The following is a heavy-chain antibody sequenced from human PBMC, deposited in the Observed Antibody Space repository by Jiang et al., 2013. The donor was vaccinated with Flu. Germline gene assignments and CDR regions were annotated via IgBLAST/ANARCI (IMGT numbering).Heavy chain of an antibody. D-gene: IGHD5-18*01. CDR3: ARTPFDIQLWFFDY. J-gene: IGHJ4*02. Sequence: WYSDYAVSVKSRITINPDTSKNQFSLQLNSVTPEDTAVYYCARTPFDIQLWFFDYWGQGTLVTVSS. V-gene: IGHV6-1*01. CDR2: WYS.